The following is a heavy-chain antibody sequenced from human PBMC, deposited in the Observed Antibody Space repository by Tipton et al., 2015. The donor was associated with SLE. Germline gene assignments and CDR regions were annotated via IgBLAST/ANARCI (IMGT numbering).Heavy chain of an antibody. V-gene: IGHV4-59*08. CDR2: IYYSGST. CDR3: ARHPRNMAVDY. D-gene: IGHD1-14*01. J-gene: IGHJ4*02. CDR1: GGSISSYY. Sequence: TLSLTCTVSGGSISSYYWSWIRQPPGKGLEWIGYIYYSGSTYYNPSLKSRVTISVDTSKNQFSLKMSSVTAADTAVYYCARHPRNMAVDYWGQGTLLTVSS.